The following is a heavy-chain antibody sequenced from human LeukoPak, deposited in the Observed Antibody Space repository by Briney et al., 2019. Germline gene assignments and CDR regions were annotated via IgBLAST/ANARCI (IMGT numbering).Heavy chain of an antibody. J-gene: IGHJ4*02. Sequence: SETLSLTCPVSGGSISSYYWSWIRQPPGKGLEWIGYIYYSGSTNYNPSLKSRVTISVDTSKNQFSLKLSSVTAVDTAVYYCARHGMSTNGVVFDYWGQGTLVTVSS. CDR1: GGSISSYY. V-gene: IGHV4-59*08. D-gene: IGHD2-8*01. CDR2: IYYSGST. CDR3: ARHGMSTNGVVFDY.